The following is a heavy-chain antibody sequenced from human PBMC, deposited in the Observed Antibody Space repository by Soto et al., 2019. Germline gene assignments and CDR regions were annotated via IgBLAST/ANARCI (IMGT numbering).Heavy chain of an antibody. CDR1: GFTFNYYG. V-gene: IGHV3-30*18. J-gene: IGHJ6*02. CDR2: VSNDGSHR. CDR3: AKAGVYGDYVGYSMDV. D-gene: IGHD4-17*01. Sequence: QVQLVESGGGVVQPGRSLRLSCAASGFTFNYYGMHWVRQAPGKGLESVAGVSNDGSHRYYGDSVKGRFTISRDNSKNTLELHMISLGAEDTAVYYRAKAGVYGDYVGYSMDVWGQGTTVTVSS.